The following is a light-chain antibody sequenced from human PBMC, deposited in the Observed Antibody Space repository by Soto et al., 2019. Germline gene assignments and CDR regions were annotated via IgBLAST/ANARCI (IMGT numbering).Light chain of an antibody. V-gene: IGKV3-20*01. J-gene: IGKJ2*01. Sequence: EVVLTQSPGTLSLSPGERATLSCRASQSIVSSSLAWYQQKPGQAPRLVIYGASTRATGIPERFSGSTSGTDFTLCITRLEPEDFAVFYCQHYGSGGYTFGQGTKLESK. CDR3: QHYGSGGYT. CDR1: QSIVSSS. CDR2: GAS.